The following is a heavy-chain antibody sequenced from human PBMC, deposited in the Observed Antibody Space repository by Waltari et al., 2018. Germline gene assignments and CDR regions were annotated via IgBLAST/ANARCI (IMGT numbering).Heavy chain of an antibody. CDR3: TRGTYSSGWYADDN. V-gene: IGHV3-48*01. D-gene: IGHD6-19*01. J-gene: IGHJ4*02. CDR2: ISSSCCTI. CDR1: GFTFSSYS. Sequence: EVQLVESGGALVKPGGSLRLSCAASGFTFSSYSMNWVRQSPGKGLEWVSYISSSCCTIYYADSVRGRFTISRDSANNLLYLQMNSLRAEDTGLYYCTRGTYSSGWYADDNWGQGTQVTVS.